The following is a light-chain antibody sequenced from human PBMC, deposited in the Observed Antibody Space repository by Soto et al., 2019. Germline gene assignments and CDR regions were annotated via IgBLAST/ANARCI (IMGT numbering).Light chain of an antibody. CDR1: QDISNY. CDR3: QQYDNLPLT. CDR2: DAS. Sequence: DLQMTQSPSSLSASVGDRVTITCQASQDISNYLNWYQQKPGKAPKLLIYDASNLETGVPSRFSGSGSGTDFTFTISSLQPEDIATYYCQQYDNLPLTFGGGTKV. J-gene: IGKJ4*01. V-gene: IGKV1-33*01.